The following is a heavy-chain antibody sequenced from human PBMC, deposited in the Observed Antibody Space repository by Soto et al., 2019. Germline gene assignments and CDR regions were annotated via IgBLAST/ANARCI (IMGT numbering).Heavy chain of an antibody. Sequence: PGGSLRLSCAASGFTFSNAWMSWVRQAPGKGLEWVGRIKSKTDGGTTDYAAPVKGRFTISRDDSKNTLYLQMNSLKTEDTAVYYCTTISDYGDDSSYFDYWGQGTLVTVSS. CDR1: GFTFSNAW. D-gene: IGHD4-17*01. CDR3: TTISDYGDDSSYFDY. CDR2: IKSKTDGGTT. J-gene: IGHJ4*02. V-gene: IGHV3-15*01.